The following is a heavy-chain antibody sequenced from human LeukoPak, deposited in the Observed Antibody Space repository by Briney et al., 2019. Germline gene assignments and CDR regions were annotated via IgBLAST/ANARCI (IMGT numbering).Heavy chain of an antibody. V-gene: IGHV1-2*02. D-gene: IGHD3-3*01. CDR3: ARDYNVLRFLEWLPTFDY. CDR2: INPNSGGT. J-gene: IGHJ4*02. CDR1: GYTFTGYY. Sequence: ASVKVSCKASGYTFTGYYMHWVRQAPGQGLEWMGWINPNSGGTNYAQKFQGSVTMTRDTSISTAYMELSRLRSDDTAVYYCARDYNVLRFLEWLPTFDYWGQGTLVTVSS.